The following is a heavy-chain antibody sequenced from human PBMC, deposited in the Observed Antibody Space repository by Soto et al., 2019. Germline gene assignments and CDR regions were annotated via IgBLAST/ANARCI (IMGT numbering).Heavy chain of an antibody. D-gene: IGHD2-15*01. Sequence: GGSLRLSCAASCFTFSHYAMSWVRQTPGKGLEWVSAITGSGGDTYSADSVKGRFTISRDNSKNTLYLQMNSLKAEDTAIYYCAKGSAGSRPYYFDYWGQGTLVTVSS. J-gene: IGHJ4*02. CDR2: ITGSGGDT. CDR1: CFTFSHYA. CDR3: AKGSAGSRPYYFDY. V-gene: IGHV3-23*01.